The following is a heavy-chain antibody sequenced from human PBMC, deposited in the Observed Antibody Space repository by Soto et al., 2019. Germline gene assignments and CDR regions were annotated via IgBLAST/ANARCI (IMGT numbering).Heavy chain of an antibody. V-gene: IGHV3-33*01. CDR2: IWYDGSNK. D-gene: IGHD3-10*01. J-gene: IGHJ4*02. Sequence: QVQLVESGGGVVQPGRSLRLSCAASGFTFSSYGMHWVRQAPGKGLEWVAVIWYDGSNKYYADSVKGRFTISRDNSKNTLYLQMNSLRAEDTAVYYCAREMVTMVRGAKSFYFDYWGQGTLVTVSS. CDR1: GFTFSSYG. CDR3: AREMVTMVRGAKSFYFDY.